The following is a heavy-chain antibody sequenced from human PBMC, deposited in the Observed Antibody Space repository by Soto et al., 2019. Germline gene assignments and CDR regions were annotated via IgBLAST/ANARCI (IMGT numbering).Heavy chain of an antibody. Sequence: GGSLRLSYGASGFTVDTNDMTWLRQAPGKGLEWVSLIYRGGSADYAASVKGRFTISRHTSENTVYLQMNRLTRDDTAVYYCARREVSGFYSDWYFDLRGRGTLVTVSS. CDR3: ARREVSGFYSDWYFDL. CDR2: IYRGGSA. D-gene: IGHD2-15*01. J-gene: IGHJ2*01. CDR1: GFTVDTND. V-gene: IGHV3-53*04.